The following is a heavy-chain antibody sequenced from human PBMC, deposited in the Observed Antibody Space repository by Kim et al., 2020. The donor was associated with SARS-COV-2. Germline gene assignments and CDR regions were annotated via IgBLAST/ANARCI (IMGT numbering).Heavy chain of an antibody. CDR3: TRGWELPLLGYYYGMDV. Sequence: GGSLRLSCTASGFTFGDYAMSWVRQAPGKGLEWVGFIRSKAYGGTTEYAASVKGRFTISRDDSKSIAYLQMNSLKTEDTAVYYCTRGWELPLLGYYYGMDVWGQGTTVTVSS. D-gene: IGHD1-26*01. CDR1: GFTFGDYA. J-gene: IGHJ6*02. V-gene: IGHV3-49*04. CDR2: IRSKAYGGTT.